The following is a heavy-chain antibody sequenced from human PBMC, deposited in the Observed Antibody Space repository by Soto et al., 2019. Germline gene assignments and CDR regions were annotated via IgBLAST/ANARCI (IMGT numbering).Heavy chain of an antibody. V-gene: IGHV5-10-1*01. J-gene: IGHJ4*02. CDR3: ARHRYGYCSGGSCYGYFDY. D-gene: IGHD2-15*01. Sequence: GESLKISCKGSGYSFTSYWISWVRQMPGKGLEWMGRIDPSDSYTNYSPSFQGHVTISADKSISTAYLQWSSLKASDTAMYYCARHRYGYCSGGSCYGYFDYWGQGTLVTVS. CDR2: IDPSDSYT. CDR1: GYSFTSYW.